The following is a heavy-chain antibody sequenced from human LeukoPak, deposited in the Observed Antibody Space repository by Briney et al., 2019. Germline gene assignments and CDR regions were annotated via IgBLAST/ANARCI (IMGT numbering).Heavy chain of an antibody. V-gene: IGHV1-2*06. J-gene: IGHJ5*02. D-gene: IGHD3-10*01. CDR2: INPNSGGT. CDR3: ARDRYYYGSGSYYNRGNWFDP. Sequence: ASVKVFCKASGYTFTGYYMHWVRQAPGQGLEWMGRINPNSGGTNYAQKFQGRVTMTRDTSISTAYMELSRLRSDDTAVYYCARDRYYYGSGSYYNRGNWFDPWGQGTLVTVSS. CDR1: GYTFTGYY.